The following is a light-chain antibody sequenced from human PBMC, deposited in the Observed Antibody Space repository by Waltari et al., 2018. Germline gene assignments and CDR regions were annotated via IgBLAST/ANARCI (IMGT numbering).Light chain of an antibody. CDR3: QQYDSL. CDR1: QDISNY. CDR2: DAS. J-gene: IGKJ2*01. Sequence: DIQMPQSPSSLSASVGDRVTITCQASQDISNYLNWYQQKPGKAPKLLIYDASNLETGVPSRFSGSGSGTDFTFTISSLQPEDIATYYCQQYDSLFGQGTKLEIK. V-gene: IGKV1-33*01.